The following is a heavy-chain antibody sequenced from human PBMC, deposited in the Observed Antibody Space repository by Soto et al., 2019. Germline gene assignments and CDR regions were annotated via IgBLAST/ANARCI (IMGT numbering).Heavy chain of an antibody. J-gene: IGHJ6*02. CDR3: ARGSRVDPTTHYGMDV. Sequence: PSETLSLTCAVYGGSFSGYYWSWIRQPPGKGLEWIGEINHSGSTNYNPSLKSRVTISVDTSKNQFSLKLSSVTAADTAVYYCARGSRVDPTTHYGMDVWGQGTTVTVSS. D-gene: IGHD5-12*01. CDR2: INHSGST. CDR1: GGSFSGYY. V-gene: IGHV4-34*01.